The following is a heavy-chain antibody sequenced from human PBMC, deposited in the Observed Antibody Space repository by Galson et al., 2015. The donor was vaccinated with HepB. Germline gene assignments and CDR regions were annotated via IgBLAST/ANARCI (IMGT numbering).Heavy chain of an antibody. D-gene: IGHD3-16*01. CDR1: GFTLGAYS. CDR2: ISSDGAYI. J-gene: IGHJ4*02. CDR3: VRNGGAFDY. Sequence: SLRLSCAASGFTLGAYSMNWVRQAPGKGLEWVSSISSDGAYIYYADSVEGRFTISRDNAKNSLYLQMNSLGAEDTAVYYCVRNGGAFDYWGQGTLVAVSS. V-gene: IGHV3-21*01.